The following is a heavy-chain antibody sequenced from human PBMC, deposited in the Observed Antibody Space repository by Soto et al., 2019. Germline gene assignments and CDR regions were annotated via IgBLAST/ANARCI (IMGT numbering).Heavy chain of an antibody. J-gene: IGHJ6*02. CDR2: IIPLFGTT. Sequence: QVQVVQSGVEVRRPGSSVKVSCKASGDTFKNCVISWVRQAPGQGLEWMGGIIPLFGTTDFAQRFQGRLTITTDESTSAACRELSRLRSEDTATYYCAAELGFGKLSVVWGQGTTVIVSS. CDR3: AAELGFGKLSVV. V-gene: IGHV1-69*01. CDR1: GDTFKNCV. D-gene: IGHD3-10*01.